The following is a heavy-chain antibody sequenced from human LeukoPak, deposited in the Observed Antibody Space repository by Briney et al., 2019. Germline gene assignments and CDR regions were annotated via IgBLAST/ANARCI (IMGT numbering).Heavy chain of an antibody. V-gene: IGHV3-11*01. J-gene: IGHJ6*02. CDR1: GFTFSDYY. Sequence: GVSLRLSCAASGFTFSDYYMSWIRQAPGKGLEWVSYISSSGSTIYYADSVKGRFTISRDNAKNSLYLQMNSLRAEDTAVYYCARGGNDFWSGYPRAEYYYYYGMDVWGQGTTVTVSS. CDR2: ISSSGSTI. CDR3: ARGGNDFWSGYPRAEYYYYYGMDV. D-gene: IGHD3-3*01.